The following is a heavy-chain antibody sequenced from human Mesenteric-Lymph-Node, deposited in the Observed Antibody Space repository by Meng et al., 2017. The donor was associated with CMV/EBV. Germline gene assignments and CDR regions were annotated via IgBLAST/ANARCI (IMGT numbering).Heavy chain of an antibody. CDR3: AHDKVAVGTGYFDH. Sequence: FSGFSLSTGGVGVAWIRQHPGKALEWLAVVYWDDDKRYNPSLKTRLSITKDNSKDQVVLTMTNMDPVDTATYFCAHDKVAVGTGYFDHWGQGTLVTVSS. CDR1: GFSLSTGGVG. CDR2: VYWDDDK. D-gene: IGHD2-8*02. V-gene: IGHV2-5*02. J-gene: IGHJ4*02.